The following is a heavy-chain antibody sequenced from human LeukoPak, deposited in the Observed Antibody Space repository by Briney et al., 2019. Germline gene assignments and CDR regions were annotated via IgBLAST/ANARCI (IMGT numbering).Heavy chain of an antibody. D-gene: IGHD1-26*01. CDR1: GGSISGSY. CDR3: ARGSGAATNEALDY. Sequence: PSETLSLTCTVSGGSISGSYWTWVRQPAGKGLEWIGRIYSNEITNYNPSLKSRVTMSVATSKNQFSLKLTSVTAADTAVYYCARGSGAATNEALDYWGQGTLVTVSS. J-gene: IGHJ4*02. CDR2: IYSNEIT. V-gene: IGHV4-4*07.